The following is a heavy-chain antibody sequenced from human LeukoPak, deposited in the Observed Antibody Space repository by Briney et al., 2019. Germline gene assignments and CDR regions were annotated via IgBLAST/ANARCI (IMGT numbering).Heavy chain of an antibody. Sequence: ASVKVSCKASGYTFTGYYMHWVRQAPGQGLEWMGWISAYNGNTNYAQKLQGRVTMTTDTSTSTAYMELRSLRSDDTAVYYCARGGDSSGWWSWFDPWGQGTLVTVSS. CDR2: ISAYNGNT. V-gene: IGHV1-18*04. CDR3: ARGGDSSGWWSWFDP. D-gene: IGHD3-22*01. J-gene: IGHJ5*02. CDR1: GYTFTGYY.